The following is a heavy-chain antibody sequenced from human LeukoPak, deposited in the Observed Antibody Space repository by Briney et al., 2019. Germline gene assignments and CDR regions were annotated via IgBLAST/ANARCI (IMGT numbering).Heavy chain of an antibody. J-gene: IGHJ4*02. D-gene: IGHD5-12*01. CDR1: GFTFSSYA. Sequence: GGSLRLSSAASGFTFSSYAMSWVRQAPGKGLERVSAISGSGGSTYYADSVKGRFTISRDNSKNTLYLQMNSLRAEDTAVYYCAISDIVATFGWGQGTLVTVSS. CDR3: AISDIVATFG. CDR2: ISGSGGST. V-gene: IGHV3-23*01.